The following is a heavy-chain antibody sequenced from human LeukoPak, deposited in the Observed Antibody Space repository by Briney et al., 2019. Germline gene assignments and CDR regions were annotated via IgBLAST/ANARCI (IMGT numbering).Heavy chain of an antibody. J-gene: IGHJ6*03. CDR2: ISYDGSNK. D-gene: IGHD2-2*01. Sequence: GGSLRLSFAASGFTFSSYAMHWVRQAPGKGLEWVAVISYDGSNKYYADSVKARFTISRDNSKNTLYLQMNSLRAEDTAVYYCASNRVVPAARRSYYYYYMDVWGKGTTVTVSS. CDR1: GFTFSSYA. V-gene: IGHV3-30-3*01. CDR3: ASNRVVPAARRSYYYYYMDV.